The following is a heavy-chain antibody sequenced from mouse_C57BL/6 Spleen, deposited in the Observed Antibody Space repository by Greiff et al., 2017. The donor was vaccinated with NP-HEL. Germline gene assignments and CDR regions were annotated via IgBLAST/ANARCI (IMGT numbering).Heavy chain of an antibody. Sequence: EVQLVESGPGMVKPSQSLSLTCTVTGYSITSGYDWHWIRHFPGNKLEWMGYISYSGSTNYNPSLKSRISITHDTSKNHFFLKLNSVTTEDTATYYCARDGNWYFDVWGTGTTVTVSS. CDR2: ISYSGST. CDR1: GYSITSGYD. V-gene: IGHV3-1*01. J-gene: IGHJ1*03. CDR3: ARDGNWYFDV.